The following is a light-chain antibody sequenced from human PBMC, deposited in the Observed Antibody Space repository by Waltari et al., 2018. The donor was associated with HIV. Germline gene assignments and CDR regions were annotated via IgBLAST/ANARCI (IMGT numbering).Light chain of an antibody. J-gene: IGKJ3*01. Sequence: EIVVTQSPATLSVSPGERATLSCRASQSVSSSLAWYQQKLGQAPRLLIYAASTRATGIPARFSGSGSGTEFTLTISSLQSEDFAVYYCQQYSSWPLAFGPGTKVEI. CDR3: QQYSSWPLA. CDR1: QSVSSS. V-gene: IGKV3-15*01. CDR2: AAS.